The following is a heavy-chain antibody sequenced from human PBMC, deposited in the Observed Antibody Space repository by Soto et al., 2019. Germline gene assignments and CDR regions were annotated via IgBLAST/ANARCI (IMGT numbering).Heavy chain of an antibody. CDR2: ITSSGSAI. J-gene: IGHJ4*02. CDR3: TRGYTGYAQAGLDS. V-gene: IGHV3-48*01. CDR1: GFTFSIYS. D-gene: IGHD5-12*01. Sequence: EVQMVESGGGLVQPGGSLRLSCAASGFTFSIYSMNWVRQAPGKGLEWVSYITSSGSAIYYADTVKGRFTISRDNAKNSLYLQMNSLRAEDTAVYYCTRGYTGYAQAGLDSWGQGTLVTVSA.